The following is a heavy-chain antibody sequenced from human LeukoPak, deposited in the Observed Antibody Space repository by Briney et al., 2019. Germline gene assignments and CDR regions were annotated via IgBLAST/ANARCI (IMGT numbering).Heavy chain of an antibody. CDR2: IYTSGNT. CDR1: GGSITNDF. V-gene: IGHV4-4*07. J-gene: IGHJ4*02. D-gene: IGHD6-13*01. Sequence: PSETLSLTCTVSGGSITNDFWTWIRQPAGKGLEWIGRIYTSGNTNYNPSLKSRVTMSVDTSKNEISLKLSSVTAADTAVYYCARGLSGYSSSWQRGEYYFDYWGQGTLVTVSS. CDR3: ARGLSGYSSSWQRGEYYFDY.